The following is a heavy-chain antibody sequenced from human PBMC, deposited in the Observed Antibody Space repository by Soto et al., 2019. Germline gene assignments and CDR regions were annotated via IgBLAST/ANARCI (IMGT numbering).Heavy chain of an antibody. D-gene: IGHD5-12*01. Sequence: ASVKVSCKVSGYTLTELSMHWVRQAPGKGLEWMGGFDPEDGETIYAQKFQGRVTMTEDTSTDTAYMELSSLRSEDTAVYYCATPLMIRGYSGYEYYFDYWGQGTLVTV. CDR3: ATPLMIRGYSGYEYYFDY. CDR2: FDPEDGET. CDR1: GYTLTELS. J-gene: IGHJ4*02. V-gene: IGHV1-24*01.